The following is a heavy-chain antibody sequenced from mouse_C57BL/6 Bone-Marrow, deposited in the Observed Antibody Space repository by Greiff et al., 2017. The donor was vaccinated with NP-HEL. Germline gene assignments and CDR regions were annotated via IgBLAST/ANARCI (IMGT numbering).Heavy chain of an antibody. CDR1: GYTFTSYG. CDR3: ARPYYSNSYYFDY. Sequence: VQLQQSGAELARPGAPVKLSCKASGYTFTSYGISWVKQRTGQGLEWIGEIYPRSGNTYYNEKFKGKATLTADKSSSTAYMELRSLTSEDSAVYSCARPYYSNSYYFDYWGQGTTLTVSS. D-gene: IGHD2-5*01. J-gene: IGHJ2*01. CDR2: IYPRSGNT. V-gene: IGHV1-81*01.